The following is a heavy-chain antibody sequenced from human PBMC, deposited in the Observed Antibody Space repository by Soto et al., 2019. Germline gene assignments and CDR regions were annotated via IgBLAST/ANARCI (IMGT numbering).Heavy chain of an antibody. V-gene: IGHV4-31*03. CDR1: GGSIGGYY. D-gene: IGHD3-10*01. J-gene: IGHJ4*02. CDR3: ARDRPVRGVIITPGY. Sequence: TLSLTCTVSGGSIGGYYVSWIRQHPGKGLEWIGYIYYSGSTYYNPSLKSRVTISVDTSKNQFSLKLSSVTAADTAVYYCARDRPVRGVIITPGYWGQGTLVTVSS. CDR2: IYYSGST.